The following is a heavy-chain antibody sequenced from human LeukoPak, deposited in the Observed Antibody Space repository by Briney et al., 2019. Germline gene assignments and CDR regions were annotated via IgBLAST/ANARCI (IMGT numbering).Heavy chain of an antibody. CDR3: ARLPNSSPRSY. V-gene: IGHV4-59*12. J-gene: IGHJ4*02. Sequence: SETLSLTCTVSGGSLSSYYWSWIRQPPGKGLEWIGYIYYSGNTNYNPSLKSRVTISVDTSKNQFSLKLSSVTAADTAVYYCARLPNSSPRSYWGQGTLVTVSS. D-gene: IGHD6-13*01. CDR2: IYYSGNT. CDR1: GGSLSSYY.